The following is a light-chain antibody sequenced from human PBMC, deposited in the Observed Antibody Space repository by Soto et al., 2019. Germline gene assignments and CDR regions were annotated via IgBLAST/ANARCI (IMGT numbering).Light chain of an antibody. CDR3: SSYAGNNIHYV. J-gene: IGLJ1*01. Sequence: QSVLTQPPSASGSAGQPVTISCTGTSTDVGGYNYVSWYQQHPGKAPKLMIYEVSKRPSGVPDRFSGSKSGNTASLTVSGLQAEDEADYYCSSYAGNNIHYVFGTGTKATVL. V-gene: IGLV2-8*01. CDR1: STDVGGYNY. CDR2: EVS.